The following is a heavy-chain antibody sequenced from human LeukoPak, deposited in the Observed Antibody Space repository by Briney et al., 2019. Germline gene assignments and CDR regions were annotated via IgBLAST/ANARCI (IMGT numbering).Heavy chain of an antibody. J-gene: IGHJ5*02. V-gene: IGHV1-2*02. CDR3: ARGYYDSSGYYDQDWFDP. Sequence: ASVKVSCKASGYTFTSYYMHWVRQAPGQGLEWMGWINPNSGGTNYAQKFQGRVTMTRDTSISTAYMELSRLRSDDTAVYYCARGYYDSSGYYDQDWFDPWGQGTLVTVSS. D-gene: IGHD3-22*01. CDR1: GYTFTSYY. CDR2: INPNSGGT.